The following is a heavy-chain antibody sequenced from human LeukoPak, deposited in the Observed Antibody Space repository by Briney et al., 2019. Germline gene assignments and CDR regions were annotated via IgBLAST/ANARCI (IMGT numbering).Heavy chain of an antibody. CDR2: TYYRSKWFN. CDR3: ARDHFSVFGYYYGMDV. CDR1: GDSVSSKSAA. J-gene: IGHJ6*02. D-gene: IGHD3-10*01. V-gene: IGHV6-1*01. Sequence: SQTLSLTCAISGDSVSSKSAAWNWIRQSPSRGLEWLGRTYYRSKWFNDYAVSVKSRITVNPDTSKNQFSLQLSSVTAADTAVYYCARDHFSVFGYYYGMDVWGQGTTVTVSS.